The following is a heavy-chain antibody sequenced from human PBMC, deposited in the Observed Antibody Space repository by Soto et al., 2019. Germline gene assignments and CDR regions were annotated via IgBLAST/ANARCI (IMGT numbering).Heavy chain of an antibody. CDR3: AGSSITGTTLDWFDP. V-gene: IGHV4-39*01. CDR2: IYYSGST. D-gene: IGHD1-7*01. CDR1: GGSISSSSYY. Sequence: SETLSLTCTVSGGSISSSSYYWGWIRQPPGKGLEWIGSIYYSGSTYYNPSLKSRVTISVDTSRNQFSLKLSSVTAADTAVYYCAGSSITGTTLDWFDPWGQGTPVT. J-gene: IGHJ5*02.